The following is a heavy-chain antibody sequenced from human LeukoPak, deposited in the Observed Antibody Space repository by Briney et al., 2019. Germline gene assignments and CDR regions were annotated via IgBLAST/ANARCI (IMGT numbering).Heavy chain of an antibody. CDR3: AKDRPTLRYFDWLLEGFDY. CDR2: IRYDGSNK. CDR1: GFTFSSYG. V-gene: IGHV3-30*02. D-gene: IGHD3-9*01. J-gene: IGHJ4*02. Sequence: GSLRLSCAASGFTFSSYGMHWVRQAPGKGLEWVAFIRYDGSNKYYADSVKGRFTISRDNSKNTLYLQMNSLRAEDTAVYYCAKDRPTLRYFDWLLEGFDYWGQGTLVTVSS.